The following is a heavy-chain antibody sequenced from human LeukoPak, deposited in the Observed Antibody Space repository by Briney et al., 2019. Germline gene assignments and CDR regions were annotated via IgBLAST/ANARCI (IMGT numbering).Heavy chain of an antibody. CDR3: VRDDDLPDNGMDV. CDR1: GFIFRSHG. V-gene: IGHV3-33*01. CDR2: IGSDGRNK. Sequence: GGSLGLSCEPSGFIFRSHGMHWDRQAPGKGLEWLAVIGSDGRNKFYADSVKGRFTISRDNFKNILYLQMASLSAEDTAVYYCVRDDDLPDNGMDVWGQGTTVIVS. J-gene: IGHJ6*02. D-gene: IGHD3-22*01.